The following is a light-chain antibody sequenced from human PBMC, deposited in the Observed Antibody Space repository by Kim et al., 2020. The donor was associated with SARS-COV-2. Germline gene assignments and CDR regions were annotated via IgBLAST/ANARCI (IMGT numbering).Light chain of an antibody. Sequence: LSASVGDRVTITCRASQSISSWLAWYQQKTGKAPKLLIYKASSLESGVPSRFSGSGSGAEFTLTISSLQPDDFETYYCQQYNSYSTFGQGTKLEI. V-gene: IGKV1-5*03. CDR2: KAS. CDR3: QQYNSYST. CDR1: QSISSW. J-gene: IGKJ2*01.